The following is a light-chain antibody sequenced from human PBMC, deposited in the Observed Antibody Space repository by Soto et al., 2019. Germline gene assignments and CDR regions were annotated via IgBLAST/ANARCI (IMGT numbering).Light chain of an antibody. CDR3: QQYGASPGT. J-gene: IGKJ1*01. CDR2: DAS. CDR1: QSVSSSY. Sequence: EIVLTQSPGTLSLSPGERATLSCRASQSVSSSYLAWYQQKPGQAPRFLIYDASSRATGVPDRFSGGGSGTDFTLTISRLEPEDFAVYYCQQYGASPGTLGQGTKVDIK. V-gene: IGKV3-20*01.